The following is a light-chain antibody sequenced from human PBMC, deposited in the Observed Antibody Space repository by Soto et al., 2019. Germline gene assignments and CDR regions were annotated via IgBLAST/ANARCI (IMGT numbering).Light chain of an antibody. V-gene: IGKV1-5*01. Sequence: EIVMTQSPATLSGSAGDRATLSCRASQTISSRLAWYQQKPGKAPKLLIYNASTWTSGFPSRFSGSGSGTEFTLTISSLQPDDFAIYYCHHYNSYTLAFGEGNKVELK. CDR1: QTISSR. CDR2: NAS. CDR3: HHYNSYTLA. J-gene: IGKJ4*02.